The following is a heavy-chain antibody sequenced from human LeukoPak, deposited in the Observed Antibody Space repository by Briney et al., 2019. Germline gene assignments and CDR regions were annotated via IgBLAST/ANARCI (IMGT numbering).Heavy chain of an antibody. CDR3: ASSPNYSGSGVTDY. D-gene: IGHD3-10*01. CDR2: IYTSGST. V-gene: IGHV4-4*07. CDR1: SGSISGYY. J-gene: IGHJ4*02. Sequence: SETLSLTCTVSSGSISGYYWSWIRQPAGKGLEWIGRIYTSGSTNYNPSLKSRVTMSVDTSKNQFSLKLSSVTAADTAVYYCASSPNYSGSGVTDYWGQGTLVTVSS.